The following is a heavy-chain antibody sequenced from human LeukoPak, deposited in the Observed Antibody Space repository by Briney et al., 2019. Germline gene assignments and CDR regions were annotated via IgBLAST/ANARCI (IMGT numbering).Heavy chain of an antibody. CDR2: IFHSGST. CDR3: ARAPPGDAFDI. J-gene: IGHJ3*02. CDR1: GGSISSHY. Sequence: PSETLSLTCTVSGGSISSHYWSWIRQPPGKGLEWIGSIFHSGSTYYNPSLKSRVTISVDTSKNQFSLKLSSVTAADTAVYYCARAPPGDAFDIWGLGTMVTVSS. V-gene: IGHV4-59*08.